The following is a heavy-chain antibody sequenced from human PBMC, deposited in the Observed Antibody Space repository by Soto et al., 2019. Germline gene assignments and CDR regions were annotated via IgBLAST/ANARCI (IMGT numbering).Heavy chain of an antibody. CDR2: ISYDGSNK. J-gene: IGHJ6*02. CDR1: GFTLSSYA. V-gene: IGHV3-30*14. CDR3: PRGRYGDYAFVGAGYYAGMDV. D-gene: IGHD4-17*01. Sequence: QVQLVESGGGVVQPGRSLRVSCAASGFTLSSYAMHWVRQAPGKGLEWVAVISYDGSNKYYEDSVKGRFTISRDSSKNALYLQMNSLRAEDTAVYYCPRGRYGDYAFVGAGYYAGMDVWGQGNTVT.